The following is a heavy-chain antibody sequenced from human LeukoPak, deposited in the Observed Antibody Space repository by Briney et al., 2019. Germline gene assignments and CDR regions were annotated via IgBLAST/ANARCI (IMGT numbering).Heavy chain of an antibody. V-gene: IGHV4-34*01. J-gene: IGHJ6*02. Sequence: SETLCLTCAVYGGSFSGYCWSWVRQPPGKGLEWMGEIKHSGSTNYNPSLKSRVTISVDTSKNQFSLKLSSVPAADTAVYYCASLPAVNYYYYGMDVWGQGTTVTVSS. CDR3: ASLPAVNYYYYGMDV. CDR2: IKHSGST. CDR1: GGSFSGYC.